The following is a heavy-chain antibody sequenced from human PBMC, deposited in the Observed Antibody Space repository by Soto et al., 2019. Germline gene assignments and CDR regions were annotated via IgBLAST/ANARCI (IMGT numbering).Heavy chain of an antibody. D-gene: IGHD3-16*01. J-gene: IGHJ3*01. CDR2: ITGNSARI. CDR1: DSTIRRYA. CDR3: AKNRDFDYDAFDV. V-gene: IGHV3-23*01. Sequence: PGGYMRLSWAASDSTIRRYAMSWVRQAPGKGLEWVSGITGNSARIYHADSERGRFTISRDNSKNTLYLQMDTLRAEDTAIYYCAKNRDFDYDAFDVWGQGTVVTVSS.